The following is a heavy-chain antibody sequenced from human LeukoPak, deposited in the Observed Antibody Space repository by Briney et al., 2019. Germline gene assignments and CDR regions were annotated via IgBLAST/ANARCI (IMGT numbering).Heavy chain of an antibody. CDR2: MNPNRGDT. D-gene: IGHD3-10*01. CDR3: ARGALPITMAE. J-gene: IGHJ4*02. CDR1: GYTFTSYD. V-gene: IGHV1-8*01. Sequence: ASVKVSCKASGYTFTSYDTHWVRQATGQGLEWMGRMNPNRGDTDYAQKFQGRVTITRDTSASTAYMELSSLRSEDTAVYYCARGALPITMAEWGQGTLVTVSS.